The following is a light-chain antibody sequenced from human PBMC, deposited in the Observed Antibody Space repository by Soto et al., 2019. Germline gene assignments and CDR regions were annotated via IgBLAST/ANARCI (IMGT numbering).Light chain of an antibody. V-gene: IGKV2-28*01. CDR3: MEALQTPPRKT. J-gene: IGKJ1*01. CDR1: QRLLHSNGYNY. CDR2: LGS. Sequence: DIVMTQSPLSLPVTPGEPASISCRSSQRLLHSNGYNYLDWYLQKPGQSPQLLIYLGSNRASGVPDRFSGSGSGTDFTLKISRVEAEDVGVYYCMEALQTPPRKTFGRGTKVEIK.